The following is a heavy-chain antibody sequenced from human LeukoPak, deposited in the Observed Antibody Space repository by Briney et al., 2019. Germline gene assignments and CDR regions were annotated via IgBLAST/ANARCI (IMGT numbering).Heavy chain of an antibody. CDR2: IYYSGST. CDR3: ASGSGHYYN. J-gene: IGHJ4*02. D-gene: IGHD3-22*01. V-gene: IGHV4-39*01. CDR1: GGSISSSTYY. Sequence: TSETLSLTCTVSGGSISSSTYYWGWIRQPPGKGLEWIGSIYYSGSTSYNPSLKSRVTISVDTSKNQFSLKLSSVTAADTAVYYCASGSGHYYNWGQGSLVTVSS.